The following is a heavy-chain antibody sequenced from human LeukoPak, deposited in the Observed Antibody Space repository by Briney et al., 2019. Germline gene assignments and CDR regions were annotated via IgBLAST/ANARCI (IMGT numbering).Heavy chain of an antibody. J-gene: IGHJ4*02. CDR2: ISHSGTLI. Sequence: GGSLRLSCAASGFTFSDYEINWVRQAPGRGLEWVSYISHSGTLIYYADSVRGRFTVSRDNARNSLSLQLNSLRDDDTAVYYCAREAASCGGDCLGYWGQGTLVTVSS. CDR3: AREAASCGGDCLGY. D-gene: IGHD2-21*01. CDR1: GFTFSDYE. V-gene: IGHV3-48*03.